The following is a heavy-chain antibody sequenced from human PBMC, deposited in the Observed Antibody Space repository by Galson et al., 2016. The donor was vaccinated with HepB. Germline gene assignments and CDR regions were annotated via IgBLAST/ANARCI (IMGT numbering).Heavy chain of an antibody. Sequence: SLRLSCAASGFPFSTYGMSWVRQAPGKGLEWVSGISGSGGSIYSADSVKGRFTISRDNSKNTLYLQMNSLRADDTAVYYCAKKSLVAGTGTYVFDNWGQGTLVTVSS. CDR1: GFPFSTYG. D-gene: IGHD6-19*01. J-gene: IGHJ4*02. CDR3: AKKSLVAGTGTYVFDN. CDR2: ISGSGGSI. V-gene: IGHV3-23*01.